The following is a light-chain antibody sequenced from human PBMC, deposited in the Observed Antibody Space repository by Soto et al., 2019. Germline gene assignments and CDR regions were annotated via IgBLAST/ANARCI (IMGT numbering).Light chain of an antibody. J-gene: IGKJ1*01. Sequence: EIVLTQSPGTLSLSPGERATLSCRASQSVSTNYLAWYQRKPGQAPRLLIYGASSRATGISDRFSGSGSGTDFTLTITRLEPEDFAVYYCQQYGSSPPTLGQGTKVEIK. CDR1: QSVSTNY. V-gene: IGKV3-20*01. CDR3: QQYGSSPPT. CDR2: GAS.